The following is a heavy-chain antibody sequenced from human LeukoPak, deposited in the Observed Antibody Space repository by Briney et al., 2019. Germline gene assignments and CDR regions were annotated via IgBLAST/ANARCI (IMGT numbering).Heavy chain of an antibody. V-gene: IGHV1-2*02. CDR2: INPNSGGT. Sequence: GASVKVSCKASGYTFTGYYMHWVRQAPGQGLEWMGWINPNSGGTNYAQKFQGRVTMTRDTSISTAYMELSRLRSDDTAVYYCARTYSSRGGYMDVWGKGTTVTVSS. D-gene: IGHD6-13*01. CDR1: GYTFTGYY. CDR3: ARTYSSRGGYMDV. J-gene: IGHJ6*03.